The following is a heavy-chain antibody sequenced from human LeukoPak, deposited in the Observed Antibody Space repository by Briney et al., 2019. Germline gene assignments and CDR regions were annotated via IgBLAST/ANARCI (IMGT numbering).Heavy chain of an antibody. Sequence: GGSLRLSCAASGFTFSSYAMSWVRQAPGKGLEWVSAISGSGGSTYYADSVKGRFTISRDNSKNTLYLQMNSLRAEDTAVYYCAKGGPGAPYSGSYFDYWGQGTLVTVSS. J-gene: IGHJ4*02. CDR1: GFTFSSYA. CDR3: AKGGPGAPYSGSYFDY. V-gene: IGHV3-23*01. D-gene: IGHD1-26*01. CDR2: ISGSGGST.